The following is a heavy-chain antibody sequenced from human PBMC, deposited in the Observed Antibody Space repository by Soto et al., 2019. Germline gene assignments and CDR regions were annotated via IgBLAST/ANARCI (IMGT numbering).Heavy chain of an antibody. Sequence: GGSLRLSCSASGFTFSRFAMHWLRQAPGKGLEWVSSINNSRSYTHYADSVKGRFTISRDNAKNTLYLQMNSLRAEDTAVYHCARNILTGYPSYDAFDIWGQGTMVTVSS. CDR2: INNSRSYT. CDR1: GFTFSRFA. D-gene: IGHD3-9*01. J-gene: IGHJ3*02. V-gene: IGHV3-21*01. CDR3: ARNILTGYPSYDAFDI.